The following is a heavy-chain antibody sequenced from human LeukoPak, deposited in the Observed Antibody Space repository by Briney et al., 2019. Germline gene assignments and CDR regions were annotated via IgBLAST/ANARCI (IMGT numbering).Heavy chain of an antibody. Sequence: PGRSLRLSCAASGFTFSSYGMHWVRQAPGKGLEWVAVIWYDGSNKYYADSVKGRFTISRDNSKNTLYLQMNSLRAEDTAVYYCARGFLTMVRGALDYWGQGTLVTVSS. CDR1: GFTFSSYG. D-gene: IGHD3-10*01. J-gene: IGHJ4*02. CDR3: ARGFLTMVRGALDY. CDR2: IWYDGSNK. V-gene: IGHV3-33*01.